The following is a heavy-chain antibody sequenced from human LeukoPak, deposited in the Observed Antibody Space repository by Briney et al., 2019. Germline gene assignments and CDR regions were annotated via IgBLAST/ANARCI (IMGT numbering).Heavy chain of an antibody. CDR2: ISWNSGSI. V-gene: IGHV3-9*01. Sequence: PGGSLRLSCAASGFTFDDYAMHWVRQAPGKGLEWVSGISWNSGSIGYADSVKGRFTISRDNAKNSLYLQMNSLRAEDTALYYCARDIYYDSSGYYGSVYWGQGTLVTVSS. CDR1: GFTFDDYA. D-gene: IGHD3-22*01. CDR3: ARDIYYDSSGYYGSVY. J-gene: IGHJ4*02.